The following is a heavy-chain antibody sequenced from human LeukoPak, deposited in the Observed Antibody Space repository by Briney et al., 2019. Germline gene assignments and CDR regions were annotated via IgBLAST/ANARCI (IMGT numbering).Heavy chain of an antibody. CDR2: ISSSSSSTI. V-gene: IGHV3-48*01. Sequence: GGSLRLSCAASGFTFSSYSMNWVRQAPGKGLEWVSYISSSSSSTIYYADSVKGRFTISRDNAKNSLYLQMNSLRAEDTAVYYCARDGYSSSWSRDDAFDIWGQGTMVTVSS. D-gene: IGHD6-13*01. CDR1: GFTFSSYS. CDR3: ARDGYSSSWSRDDAFDI. J-gene: IGHJ3*02.